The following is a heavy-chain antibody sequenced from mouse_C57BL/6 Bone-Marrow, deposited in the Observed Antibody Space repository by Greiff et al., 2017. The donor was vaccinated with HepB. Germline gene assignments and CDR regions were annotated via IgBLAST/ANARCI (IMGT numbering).Heavy chain of an antibody. D-gene: IGHD2-13*01. Sequence: VQLQQPGAELVKPGASVKLSCKASGYTFTSYWISWVKQRPGQGLEWIGNINPRSGNTNYNEKFKSKATLTADKSSSTAYMKIRSLTSEDAAVYVCAISCDDVMDYWGQGTTVTVSS. V-gene: IGHV1-55*01. CDR1: GYTFTSYW. J-gene: IGHJ4*01. CDR3: AISCDDVMDY. CDR2: INPRSGNT.